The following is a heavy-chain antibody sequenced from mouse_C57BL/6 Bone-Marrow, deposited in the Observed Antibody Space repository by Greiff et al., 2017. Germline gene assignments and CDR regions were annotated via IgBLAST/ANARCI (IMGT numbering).Heavy chain of an antibody. D-gene: IGHD2-2*01. Sequence: VQLQQSGAELARPGASVKLSCKASGYTFTSYGISWVKQRTGQGLEWIGEIYPRSGNTYYNEKFKGKATLTADKSSSTVYMELRSLTSEDSAVYFCARSGYHEGYFDVWGTGTTVTVSS. CDR2: IYPRSGNT. V-gene: IGHV1-81*01. CDR3: ARSGYHEGYFDV. CDR1: GYTFTSYG. J-gene: IGHJ1*03.